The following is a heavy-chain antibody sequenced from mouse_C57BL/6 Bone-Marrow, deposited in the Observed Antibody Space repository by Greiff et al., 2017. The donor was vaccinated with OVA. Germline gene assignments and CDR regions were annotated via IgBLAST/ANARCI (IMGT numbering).Heavy chain of an antibody. CDR3: TFYGNFDY. CDR2: LDPENGDT. Sequence: VQLQQSGAELVRPGASVQLSCTASGFNIKDDYMHWVKQRPEQGLEWIGWLDPENGDTEYASKFQGTATITADTAYNTAYLQRSSLTKEDTAVYYSTFYGNFDYWGQGTTLTVSS. J-gene: IGHJ2*01. D-gene: IGHD2-1*01. CDR1: GFNIKDDY. V-gene: IGHV14-4*01.